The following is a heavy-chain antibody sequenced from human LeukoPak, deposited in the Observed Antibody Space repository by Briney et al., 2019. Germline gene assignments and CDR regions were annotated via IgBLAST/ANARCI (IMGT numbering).Heavy chain of an antibody. CDR2: IYYRGST. J-gene: IGHJ4*02. V-gene: IGHV4-61*01. Sequence: SQSLSPTCTVYARSVSTSSYYWSWLRQPPGNGLEWTRYIYYRGSTNYNPSLKSRVTISVDTSKNQFSLKLSSVTAADTAVYYCARGGSDYYDSSGYYFDSWGQGTLVTVSS. CDR3: ARGGSDYYDSSGYYFDS. CDR1: ARSVSTSSYY. D-gene: IGHD3-22*01.